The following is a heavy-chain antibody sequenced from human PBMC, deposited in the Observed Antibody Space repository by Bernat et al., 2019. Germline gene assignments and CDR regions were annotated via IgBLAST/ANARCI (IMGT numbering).Heavy chain of an antibody. CDR3: ARDGAGAAGNYYYYYGMDV. D-gene: IGHD6-13*01. V-gene: IGHV3-21*01. J-gene: IGHJ6*02. CDR1: GFTFSSYS. CDR2: ISSSSSYI. Sequence: EVQLVESGGGLVKPGGSLRLSCAASGFTFSSYSMNWVRQAPGKGLEWVSSISSSSSYIYYADSVKGRFTISRDNAKNSLYLQMNSLRAEDTAVYYCARDGAGAAGNYYYYYGMDVWGQGTTITVSS.